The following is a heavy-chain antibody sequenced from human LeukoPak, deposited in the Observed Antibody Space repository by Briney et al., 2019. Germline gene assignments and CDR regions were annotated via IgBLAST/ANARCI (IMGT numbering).Heavy chain of an antibody. CDR1: GGSISSYY. CDR2: IYYSGST. D-gene: IGHD3-10*01. V-gene: IGHV4-59*08. J-gene: IGHJ4*02. CDR3: ARNYGSAYYFDY. Sequence: SETLSLTCTVPGGSISSYYWSWIRQPPGKGLEWIGYIYYSGSTNYNPSLKSRVTILVDTSKNQFSLKLSSVTAADTAVYYCARNYGSAYYFDYWGQGTLVTVSS.